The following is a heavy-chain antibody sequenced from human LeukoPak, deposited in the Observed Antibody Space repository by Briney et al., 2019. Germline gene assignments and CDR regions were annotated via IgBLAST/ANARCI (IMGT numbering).Heavy chain of an antibody. CDR2: ISSSSSYI. J-gene: IGHJ6*02. V-gene: IGHV3-21*01. CDR3: ARGKKVEMATIRGGYGMDV. CDR1: GFTFSSYA. Sequence: GGSLRLSCAASGFTFSSYAMHWVRQAPGKGLEWVSSISSSSSYIYYADSVKGRFTISRDNAKNSLYLQMNSLRAEDTAVYYCARGKKVEMATIRGGYGMDVWGQGTTVTVSS. D-gene: IGHD5-24*01.